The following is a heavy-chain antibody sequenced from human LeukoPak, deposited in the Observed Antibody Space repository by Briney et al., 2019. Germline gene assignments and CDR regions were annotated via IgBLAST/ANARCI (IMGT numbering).Heavy chain of an antibody. CDR2: ISGSGGST. CDR3: ARELGSSGYYFY. CDR1: GFTFSSYA. D-gene: IGHD3-22*01. J-gene: IGHJ4*02. Sequence: QPGGSLRLSCAASGFTFSSYAMSWVRQAPGKGLEWVSAISGSGGSTYYADSVKGKFTISRDNSKNTLYLQMNSLRAEDTAVYPCARELGSSGYYFYWGQGTLVTVSS. V-gene: IGHV3-23*01.